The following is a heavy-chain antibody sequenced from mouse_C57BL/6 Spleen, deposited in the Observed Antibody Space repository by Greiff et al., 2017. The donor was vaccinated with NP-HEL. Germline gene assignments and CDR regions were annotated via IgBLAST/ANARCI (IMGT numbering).Heavy chain of an antibody. CDR2: IYPGDGDT. CDR3: ARSGYYGSDY. V-gene: IGHV1-80*01. CDR1: GYAFSSYW. Sequence: VKLQESGAELVKPGASVKISCKASGYAFSSYWMNWVKQRPGKGLEWIGQIYPGDGDTNYNGKFKGKATLTADKASSTAYMQLSSLTSEDSAVYFCARSGYYGSDYWGQGTTLTVSS. J-gene: IGHJ2*01. D-gene: IGHD1-1*01.